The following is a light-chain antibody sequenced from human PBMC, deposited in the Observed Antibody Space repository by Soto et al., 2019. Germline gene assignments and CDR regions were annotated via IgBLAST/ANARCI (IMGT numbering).Light chain of an antibody. V-gene: IGKV1-13*02. Sequence: AIQLTQSPSSLAASTGDRVTITCRASQGIASGLAWYQQKPGKAPKLLIQDASSLESGVPPRFRGSGSWTDFTLTISNLQPEDFATYHCQPVNSYPFTFGGGTKLEI. CDR3: QPVNSYPFT. J-gene: IGKJ2*01. CDR1: QGIASG. CDR2: DAS.